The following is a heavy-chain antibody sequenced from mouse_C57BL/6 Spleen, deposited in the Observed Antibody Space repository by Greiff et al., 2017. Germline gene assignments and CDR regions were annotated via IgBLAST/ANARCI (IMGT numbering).Heavy chain of an antibody. V-gene: IGHV3-6*01. CDR1: GYSITSGYY. CDR2: ISYDGSN. CDR3: ARGVHYYGSSRDY. J-gene: IGHJ4*01. Sequence: EVKVEESGPGLVKPSQSLSLTCSVTGYSITSGYYWNWIRQFPGNKLEWMGYISYDGSNNSNPSLKNRISITRDTSKNQFFLKLNSVTTEDTATYYCARGVHYYGSSRDYWGQGTSVTVSS. D-gene: IGHD1-1*01.